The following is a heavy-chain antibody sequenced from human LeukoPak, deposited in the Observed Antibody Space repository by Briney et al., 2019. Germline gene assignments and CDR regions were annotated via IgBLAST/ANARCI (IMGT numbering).Heavy chain of an antibody. V-gene: IGHV3-23*01. CDR2: MSYNWGRV. D-gene: IGHD4-17*01. Sequence: GGSLRLSCLASEFTFSSYEVSWVRQAPGKGLEGVSFMSYNWGRVHYADSVTGRSTLSRDKSRNPVFLQTNSLSAEGKALYFFGKDQGNGDYYRNYYYMEVWGKGTTVIVSS. CDR1: EFTFSSYE. CDR3: GKDQGNGDYYRNYYYMEV. J-gene: IGHJ6*03.